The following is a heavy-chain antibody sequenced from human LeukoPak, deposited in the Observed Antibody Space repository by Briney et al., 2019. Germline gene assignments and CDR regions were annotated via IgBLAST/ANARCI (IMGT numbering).Heavy chain of an antibody. CDR2: IYPGDSRT. D-gene: IGHD3-10*01. CDR3: ARHYYGSGSMAADV. CDR1: GYTFTTYW. V-gene: IGHV5-51*01. J-gene: IGHJ6*02. Sequence: GESLKISCKASGYTFTTYWVAWVRQMPGKGLEWMGIIYPGDSRTRYGPSFQGQVTISVDKSISTAYLQWSSLKASDTAIYYCARHYYGSGSMAADVWGQGTTVTVSS.